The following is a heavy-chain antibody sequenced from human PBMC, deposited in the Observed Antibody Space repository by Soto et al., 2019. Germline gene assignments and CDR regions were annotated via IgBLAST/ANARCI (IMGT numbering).Heavy chain of an antibody. Sequence: GASVKVSCKASGGTFSSYAISWVRQAPGQGLEWMGGIIPIFGTANYAQKFQGRVTITADESTSTAYMELSSLRSEDTAVYYCARVKSYDILTGYSTWFDPWGQGTLVTVSS. V-gene: IGHV1-69*13. CDR3: ARVKSYDILTGYSTWFDP. D-gene: IGHD3-9*01. CDR1: GGTFSSYA. CDR2: IIPIFGTA. J-gene: IGHJ5*02.